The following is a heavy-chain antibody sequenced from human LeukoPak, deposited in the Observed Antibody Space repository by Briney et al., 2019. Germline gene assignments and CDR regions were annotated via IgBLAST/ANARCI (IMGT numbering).Heavy chain of an antibody. V-gene: IGHV3-49*04. D-gene: IGHD3-9*01. Sequence: PGGSLRLSCTASGFTFGDYGMSWVRQAPGKGLEWVGFIRSKAYGGTTEYAASVKGRFTISRDDSKSIAYLQVNSLKTEDTAVYYCTTGGTRYFDWLWHPASYYWGQGTLVTVSS. CDR3: TTGGTRYFDWLWHPASYY. CDR2: IRSKAYGGTT. CDR1: GFTFGDYG. J-gene: IGHJ4*02.